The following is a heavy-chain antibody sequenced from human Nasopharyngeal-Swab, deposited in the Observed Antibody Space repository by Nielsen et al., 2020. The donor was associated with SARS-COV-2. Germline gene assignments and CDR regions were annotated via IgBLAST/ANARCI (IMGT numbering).Heavy chain of an antibody. Sequence: GESLKISCKGSGYSFTSYWIGWVRQMPGKGPEWMGIIYPGDSDTRYSPSFQGQVTISADKSISTAYLQWSSLKASDTAMYYCARPSSGWYGGYYYYYMDVWGKGTTVTVSS. CDR3: ARPSSGWYGGYYYYYMDV. J-gene: IGHJ6*03. D-gene: IGHD6-19*01. CDR1: GYSFTSYW. V-gene: IGHV5-51*01. CDR2: IYPGDSDT.